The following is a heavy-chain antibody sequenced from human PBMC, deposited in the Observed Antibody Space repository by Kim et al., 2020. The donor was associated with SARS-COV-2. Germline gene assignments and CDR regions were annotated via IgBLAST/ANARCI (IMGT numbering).Heavy chain of an antibody. CDR1: GYTFTTYY. V-gene: IGHV1-46*01. CDR3: ARELAYGGNSPADY. CDR2: INPNSGSS. Sequence: ASVKVSCKASGYTFTTYYMHWVRQAPGQGLEWMGIINPNSGSSNYAQKFQDRVTMTRDTSTSTVYMELSSLRSEDTAMYYCARELAYGGNSPADYWGQGT. J-gene: IGHJ4*02. D-gene: IGHD4-17*01.